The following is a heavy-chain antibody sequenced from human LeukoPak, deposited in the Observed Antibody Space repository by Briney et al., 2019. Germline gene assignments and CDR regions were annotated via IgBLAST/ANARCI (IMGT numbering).Heavy chain of an antibody. Sequence: GGSLRLSCAASGFTFSSYSMNWVRQAPGKGLEWVSYISSSSSTIYYADSVKGRFTISRDNAKNSLYLQMNSLRDEDTAVYYCARDHYYDSSGYYIDAFDIWGQGTMVTVSS. CDR1: GFTFSSYS. V-gene: IGHV3-48*02. CDR3: ARDHYYDSSGYYIDAFDI. D-gene: IGHD3-22*01. J-gene: IGHJ3*02. CDR2: ISSSSSTI.